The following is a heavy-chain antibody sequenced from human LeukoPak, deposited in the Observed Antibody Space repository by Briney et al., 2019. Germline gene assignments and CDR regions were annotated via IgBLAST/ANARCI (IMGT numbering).Heavy chain of an antibody. Sequence: PSETLSLTCAVYGGSFSGYYWSWLGQPPGKGREGWGEINHSGSTNYNPSLKSRVTISVDTSKNQFSLKLSSVTAADTAVYYCARLRGAGDDYVWGSYRYTFDYWGQGTLVTVSS. CDR1: GGSFSGYY. CDR2: INHSGST. V-gene: IGHV4-34*01. CDR3: ARLRGAGDDYVWGSYRYTFDY. J-gene: IGHJ4*02. D-gene: IGHD3-16*02.